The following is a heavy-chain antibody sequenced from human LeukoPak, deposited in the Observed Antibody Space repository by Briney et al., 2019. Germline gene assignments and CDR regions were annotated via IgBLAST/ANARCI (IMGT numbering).Heavy chain of an antibody. V-gene: IGHV3-23*01. CDR2: ISGSGGST. CDR3: AKVREDIVVVPAAAH. Sequence: GGSLRLSCAASGFTFSSYAMSWVRQAPGKGLEWVSAISGSGGSTYYADSVKGRFTISRDNSKNTLYLQMNSLRAEDTAVYYCAKVREDIVVVPAAAHWGQGTLVTVSS. CDR1: GFTFSSYA. J-gene: IGHJ4*02. D-gene: IGHD2-2*01.